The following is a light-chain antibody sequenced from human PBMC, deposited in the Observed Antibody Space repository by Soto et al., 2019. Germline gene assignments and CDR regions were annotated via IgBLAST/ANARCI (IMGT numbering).Light chain of an antibody. CDR2: SNS. V-gene: IGLV1-40*01. CDR3: QSYDSSLSAAV. Sequence: QSVLTQPPSVSGAPGQKVIISCTGSTYNIGAGYDVHWYQQLPGTAPKLLIYSNSNRPSGVPDRLSGSKSGTSASLAITGLQVEDEADYYCQSYDSSLSAAVFGGGTKLTVL. J-gene: IGLJ3*02. CDR1: TYNIGAGYD.